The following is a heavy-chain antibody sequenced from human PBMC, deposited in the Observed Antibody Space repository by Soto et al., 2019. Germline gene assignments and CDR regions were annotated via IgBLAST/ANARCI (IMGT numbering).Heavy chain of an antibody. CDR2: IDPSDSYT. D-gene: IGHD3-10*01. V-gene: IGHV5-10-1*01. Sequence: GESLKISCKGSGYSFTSYWINWVRQVPGKGLEWMGRIDPSDSYTIYSPSFRGHVTLSVDKSTTTAYLQWSSLKSSDTAMYYFARQDSGSESYYLWFDPWGQGAQVTVSS. CDR3: ARQDSGSESYYLWFDP. J-gene: IGHJ5*02. CDR1: GYSFTSYW.